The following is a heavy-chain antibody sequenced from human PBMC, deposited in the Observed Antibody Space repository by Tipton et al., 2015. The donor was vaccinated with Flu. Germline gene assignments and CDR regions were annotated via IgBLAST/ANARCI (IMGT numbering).Heavy chain of an antibody. J-gene: IGHJ6*02. D-gene: IGHD6-25*01. CDR3: ARWVIAARVSYYYRGMDV. V-gene: IGHV1-46*01. CDR1: GYTFTNYY. Sequence: QLVQSGAEVKKPGASVQLSCQASGYTFTNYYIHWVRQAPGQGLEWMGIINPGGGSTSYAQKFQGRVTMTRDTSATTVYMELSSLRSEDTAVYYCARWVIAARVSYYYRGMDVWGQGTTATVSS. CDR2: INPGGGST.